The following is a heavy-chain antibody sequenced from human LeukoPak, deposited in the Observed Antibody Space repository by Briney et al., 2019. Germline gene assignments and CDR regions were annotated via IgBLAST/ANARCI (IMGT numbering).Heavy chain of an antibody. D-gene: IGHD2-15*01. J-gene: IGHJ4*02. Sequence: GGSLRLSCAASGFTFSSYEMNWVRQAPGKGLEWDSYISSSGSTIYYADSVKGRFTISRDNAKDSLYLQMNSLRAEDTAVYYCARVENFYCSGGSCTGYWGQGTLVTVSS. V-gene: IGHV3-48*03. CDR2: ISSSGSTI. CDR3: ARVENFYCSGGSCTGY. CDR1: GFTFSSYE.